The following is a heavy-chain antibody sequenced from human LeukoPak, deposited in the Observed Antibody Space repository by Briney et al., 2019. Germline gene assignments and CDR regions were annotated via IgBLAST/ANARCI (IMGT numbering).Heavy chain of an antibody. CDR3: AIPSGGYNWNPRGYAFDI. J-gene: IGHJ3*02. CDR2: ISAYNGNT. CDR1: GGTFSSYA. V-gene: IGHV1-18*01. D-gene: IGHD1-20*01. Sequence: ASVKVSCKASGGTFSSYAISWVRQAPGQGLEWMGWISAYNGNTNYAQKLQGRVTMTTDTSTSTAYMELRSLRSDDTAVYYCAIPSGGYNWNPRGYAFDIWGQGTMVTVSS.